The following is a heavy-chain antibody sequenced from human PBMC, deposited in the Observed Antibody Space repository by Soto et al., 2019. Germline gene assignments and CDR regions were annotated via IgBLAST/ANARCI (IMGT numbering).Heavy chain of an antibody. CDR2: IYYSGST. J-gene: IGHJ3*02. V-gene: IGHV4-59*08. CDR3: AGSRDGYNWGAFDI. Sequence: QVQLQESGPGLVKPSETLSLTCTVSGGSISSYYWSWIRQPPGKGLEWIGYIYYSGSTNYNPSLKRRVTISVDTSKNQFSLKLSSVAAADTAVYYWAGSRDGYNWGAFDIWGQGTMVTVSS. CDR1: GGSISSYY. D-gene: IGHD5-12*01.